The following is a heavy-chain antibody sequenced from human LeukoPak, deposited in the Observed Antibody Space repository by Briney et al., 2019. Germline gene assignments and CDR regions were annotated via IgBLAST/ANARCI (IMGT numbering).Heavy chain of an antibody. Sequence: SQTLSLTCAISGDSVSSNSAAWNWIRQSPSRGLEWLGRTYYRSKWYNDYAVSVKSRITINPDTSKNQFSLQLNSVTPEDTAVYYCARARYYYDSSGYYRDYYYYYMDVWGKGTTVTVSS. CDR3: ARARYYYDSSGYYRDYYYYYMDV. J-gene: IGHJ6*03. D-gene: IGHD3-22*01. V-gene: IGHV6-1*01. CDR1: GDSVSSNSAA. CDR2: TYYRSKWYN.